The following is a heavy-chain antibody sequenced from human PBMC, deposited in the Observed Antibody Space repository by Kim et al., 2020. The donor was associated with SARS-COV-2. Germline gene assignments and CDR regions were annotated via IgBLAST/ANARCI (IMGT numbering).Heavy chain of an antibody. J-gene: IGHJ4*02. CDR3: ARFGVHCHDMSCRED. CDR2: IYYSGST. D-gene: IGHD2-15*01. Sequence: SETLSLTCTVSGGSISSYYWSWIRQPPGKGLEWIGYIYYSGSTKYNPFLKSRVTISVDTSKNQFSLKLTSVTAADTAVYYCARFGVHCHDMSCREDWGQGTLVIVSS. V-gene: IGHV4-59*01. CDR1: GGSISSYY.